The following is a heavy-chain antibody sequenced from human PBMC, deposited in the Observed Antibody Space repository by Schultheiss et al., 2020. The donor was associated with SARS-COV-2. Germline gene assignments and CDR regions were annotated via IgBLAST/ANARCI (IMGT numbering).Heavy chain of an antibody. Sequence: GGSLRLSCAASGFTFSRYDMHWVRQATGRGLEWVSAIGTAGDPFYPGSVKGRFTISRDNSKNTLYLQMNSLRAEDTAVYYCARDQVWADFWSGQGYFDYWGQGTLVTVSS. CDR2: IGTAGDP. V-gene: IGHV3-13*05. CDR3: ARDQVWADFWSGQGYFDY. J-gene: IGHJ4*02. D-gene: IGHD3-3*01. CDR1: GFTFSRYD.